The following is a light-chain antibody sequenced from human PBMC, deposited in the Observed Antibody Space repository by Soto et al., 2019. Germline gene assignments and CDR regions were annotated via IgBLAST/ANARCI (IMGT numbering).Light chain of an antibody. CDR1: QSISSW. CDR2: DAS. CDR3: QQYNSYPWT. V-gene: IGKV1-5*01. Sequence: DIQMTQSPSTLSASVGDRVTITCRASQSISSWLAWYQQKPGKAPKLLIYDASSLESGVPSRFRGSGSGTEFTLDISSLQRSDFATYYCQQYNSYPWTFGQGTKVDIK. J-gene: IGKJ1*01.